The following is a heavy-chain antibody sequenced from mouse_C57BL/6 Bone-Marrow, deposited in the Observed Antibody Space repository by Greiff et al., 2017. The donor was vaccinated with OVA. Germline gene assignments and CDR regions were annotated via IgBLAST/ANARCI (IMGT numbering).Heavy chain of an antibody. V-gene: IGHV1-80*01. J-gene: IGHJ2*01. CDR1: GYAFSSYW. Sequence: VQLVESGAELVKPGASVKISCKASGYAFSSYWMNWVKQRPGKGLEWIGQIYPGDGDTNYNGKFKGKATLTADKSSSTAYMQLSSLTSEDSAVYFCARQLRLLIDYWGQGTTLTVSS. D-gene: IGHD3-2*02. CDR2: IYPGDGDT. CDR3: ARQLRLLIDY.